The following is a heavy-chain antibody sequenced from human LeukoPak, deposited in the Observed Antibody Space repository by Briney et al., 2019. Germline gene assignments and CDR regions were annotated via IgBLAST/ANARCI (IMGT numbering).Heavy chain of an antibody. CDR3: ARDRGTYYYDTTSHYDAFDI. CDR1: GFTFTSYW. D-gene: IGHD3-22*01. CDR2: SKQDGSEQ. Sequence: RAGGSLRLSCAASGFTFTSYWMSWVRQAPGKGLEWVANSKQDGSEQYYVDSVKGRFTISRDNAKNSLYLQMNSLRAEDTAVYYCARDRGTYYYDTTSHYDAFDIWGQGTMVTVSS. J-gene: IGHJ3*02. V-gene: IGHV3-7*01.